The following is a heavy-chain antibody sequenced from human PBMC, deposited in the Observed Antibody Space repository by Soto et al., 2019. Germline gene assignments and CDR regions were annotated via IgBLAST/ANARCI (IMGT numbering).Heavy chain of an antibody. CDR2: ISSSGSIR. J-gene: IGHJ6*02. V-gene: IGHV3-48*03. D-gene: IGHD3-10*01. Sequence: EVQLVESGGGLVQPGGSLRLSCAVSGFTYGAYEMDWVRQAPGKGLEWVAYISSSGSIRFYADSVQGRFTISRDNANNSLYLQMNSLRAEDTAVYYCARELRTLDRGVTYSMDVWGQGTTVTDTS. CDR3: ARELRTLDRGVTYSMDV. CDR1: GFTYGAYE.